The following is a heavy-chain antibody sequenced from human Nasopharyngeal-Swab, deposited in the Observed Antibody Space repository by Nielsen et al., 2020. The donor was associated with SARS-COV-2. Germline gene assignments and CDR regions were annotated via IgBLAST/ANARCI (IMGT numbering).Heavy chain of an antibody. CDR3: VKDPDPTPLTWYFDL. CDR2: IYSGGTT. V-gene: IGHV3-53*05. J-gene: IGHJ2*01. D-gene: IGHD1-20*01. CDR1: GFSVSSNY. Sequence: GGSLRLSCVVPGFSVSSNYMSWVRQAPGKGLEWVSVIYSGGTTYYADSVKGRFTISRDNSKNSLYLQMNSLTTEDTAFYYCVKDPDPTPLTWYFDLWGRGTLVTVTS.